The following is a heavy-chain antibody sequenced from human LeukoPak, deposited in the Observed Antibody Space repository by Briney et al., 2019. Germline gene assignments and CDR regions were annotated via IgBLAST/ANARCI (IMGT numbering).Heavy chain of an antibody. CDR2: IIPIFGTA. CDR1: GGTFSSYA. D-gene: IGHD3-9*01. Sequence: SVKVSCKASGGTFSSYAISWVRQAPGQGLEWMGGIIPIFGTANYAQKFQGRVTITEDESTSTAYMELSSLRSEDTAVYYCARAPGVRYFDWLYTKFDPWGQGTLVTVSS. CDR3: ARAPGVRYFDWLYTKFDP. J-gene: IGHJ5*02. V-gene: IGHV1-69*13.